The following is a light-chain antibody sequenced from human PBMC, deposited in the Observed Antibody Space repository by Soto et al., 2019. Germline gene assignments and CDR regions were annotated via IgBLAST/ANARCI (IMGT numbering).Light chain of an antibody. V-gene: IGKV3-15*01. CDR3: QQYHNLWA. CDR2: RAS. J-gene: IGKJ1*01. CDR1: QNIYSN. Sequence: ESVLTQSPATLSLSPGERATLSCRTSQNIYSNLGWYQQRPGQAPRLIIYRASTRATGIPARFSGSGSGTEFTLTINSLQSEDFAVYYCQQYHNLWAFGRGTKVDIK.